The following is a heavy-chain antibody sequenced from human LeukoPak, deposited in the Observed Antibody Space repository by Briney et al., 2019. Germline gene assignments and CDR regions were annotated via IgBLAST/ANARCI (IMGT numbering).Heavy chain of an antibody. D-gene: IGHD3-10*01. CDR3: ARDEPIYYYGSGSQTGYGMDV. Sequence: PSETLSLTCTVSGGSISSYYWSWIRQPPGKGLEWIGYIYYSGSTNYNPSLKSRVTISVDTSKNQFSLKLSSVTAADTAVYYCARDEPIYYYGSGSQTGYGMDVWGQGTTVTVSS. J-gene: IGHJ6*02. CDR1: GGSISSYY. CDR2: IYYSGST. V-gene: IGHV4-59*01.